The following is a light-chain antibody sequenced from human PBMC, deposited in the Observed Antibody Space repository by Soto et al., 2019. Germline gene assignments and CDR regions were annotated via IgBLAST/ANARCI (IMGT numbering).Light chain of an antibody. J-gene: IGKJ1*01. V-gene: IGKV1-5*03. CDR1: QTISIW. CDR2: KAS. CDR3: QQYNDYWA. Sequence: DIQMTQSPSTLSASVGDRVTITCRASQTISIWLAWYQQKPGKAPKLLIYKASSLETGVPSRFSGSGSGTEFTLTISSLQPDDFATYYCQQYNDYWAFGPGTKVDIK.